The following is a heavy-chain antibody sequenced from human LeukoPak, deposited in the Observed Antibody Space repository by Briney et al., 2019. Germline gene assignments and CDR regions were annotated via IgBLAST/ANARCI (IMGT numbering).Heavy chain of an antibody. D-gene: IGHD6-19*01. CDR2: ISGSGGST. CDR1: GFTFSSYA. Sequence: GGSLRLSCAASGFTFSSYAMSWVRQAPGKGLEWVSAISGSGGSTYYADSVKGRFTISRDNSKNTLYLQMNSLRAEDTAVYYCAKVTGYSSGWYYFGVHRGYYYYMDVWGKGTTVTVSS. V-gene: IGHV3-23*01. CDR3: AKVTGYSSGWYYFGVHRGYYYYMDV. J-gene: IGHJ6*03.